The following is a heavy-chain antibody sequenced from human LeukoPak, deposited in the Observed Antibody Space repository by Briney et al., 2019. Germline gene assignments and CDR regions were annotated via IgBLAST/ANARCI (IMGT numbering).Heavy chain of an antibody. Sequence: KTSGTLSLTCAVSGGSISSSNWWSWVRQPPGKGLEWIGEIYHSGSTNYNPSLKSRVTISVDKSKNQFSLKLSSVTAADTAVYYCARALLSPPKAGGSYYYYYYMDVWGKGTTVTISS. J-gene: IGHJ6*03. CDR3: ARALLSPPKAGGSYYYYYYMDV. CDR1: GGSISSSNW. V-gene: IGHV4-4*02. CDR2: IYHSGST. D-gene: IGHD1-26*01.